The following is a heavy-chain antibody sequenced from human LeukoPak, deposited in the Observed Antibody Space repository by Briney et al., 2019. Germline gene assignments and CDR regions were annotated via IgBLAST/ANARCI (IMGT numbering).Heavy chain of an antibody. CDR2: IYYSGST. V-gene: IGHV4-59*01. CDR3: ARGYYDFWSGYYHYYYYGMDV. J-gene: IGHJ6*02. Sequence: PSETLSLTCTVSGGSISSYYWSWIRQPPGKGLEWIGYIYYSGSTNYNPSLKSRVTISVDTSKNQFSLKLSSVTAADTAVYSCARGYYDFWSGYYHYYYYGMDVWGQGPTVTVSS. CDR1: GGSISSYY. D-gene: IGHD3-3*01.